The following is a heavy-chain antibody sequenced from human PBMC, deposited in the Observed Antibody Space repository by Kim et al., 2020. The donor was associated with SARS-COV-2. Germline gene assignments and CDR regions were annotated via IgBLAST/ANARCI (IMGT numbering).Heavy chain of an antibody. J-gene: IGHJ3*02. CDR2: IKQDGSEK. V-gene: IGHV3-7*01. D-gene: IGHD3-10*01. CDR3: AGQHGGSGSYYPWDVAFDI. CDR1: GFTFSSYW. Sequence: GGSLRLSCAASGFTFSSYWMSWVRQAPGKGLEWVANIKQDGSEKYYVDSVKGRFTISRDNAKNSLYLQMNSLRAEDTAVYYCAGQHGGSGSYYPWDVAFDIWGQGTMVTVSS.